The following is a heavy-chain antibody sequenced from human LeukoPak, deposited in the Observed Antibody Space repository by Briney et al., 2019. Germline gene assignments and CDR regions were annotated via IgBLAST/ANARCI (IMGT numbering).Heavy chain of an antibody. V-gene: IGHV4-59*12. CDR3: ARETAATSTIDY. CDR2: IYYSGST. D-gene: IGHD1/OR15-1a*01. CDR1: GGSISSYY. J-gene: IGHJ4*02. Sequence: SETLSLTCTVSGGSISSYYWSWIRQPPGKGLEWIGYIYYSGSTNYNPSLKSRVTISVGTSKNQFSLKLSSVTAADTAVYYCARETAATSTIDYWGQGTLVTVSS.